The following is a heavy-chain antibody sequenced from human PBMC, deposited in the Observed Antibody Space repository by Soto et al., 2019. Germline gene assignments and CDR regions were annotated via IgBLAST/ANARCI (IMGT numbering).Heavy chain of an antibody. V-gene: IGHV5-51*01. CDR2: IYPGDSDT. Sequence: RESLKISCQGSGYIFTSYWIGWVRQMPGKGLEWMGIIYPGDSDTRYSPSFQGQVTISADKSITTAYLQWSSLEASDTAMYYCARRYGRYFDYWGQGSLVTVSS. J-gene: IGHJ4*02. D-gene: IGHD5-18*01. CDR1: GYIFTSYW. CDR3: ARRYGRYFDY.